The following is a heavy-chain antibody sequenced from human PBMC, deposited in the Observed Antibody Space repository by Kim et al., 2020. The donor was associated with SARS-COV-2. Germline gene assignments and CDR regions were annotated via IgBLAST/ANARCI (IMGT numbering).Heavy chain of an antibody. J-gene: IGHJ5*02. D-gene: IGHD6-13*01. Sequence: SVNVSCKASGGTFSSYAISWVRQAPGQGREWMGRIIPILCIANYAQKFQGRVTITADKSTSTAYMELSSLRSEDTAVYYCARGAAAGYNWFDPWGQGTLVTVSS. V-gene: IGHV1-69*04. CDR1: GGTFSSYA. CDR3: ARGAAAGYNWFDP. CDR2: IIPILCIA.